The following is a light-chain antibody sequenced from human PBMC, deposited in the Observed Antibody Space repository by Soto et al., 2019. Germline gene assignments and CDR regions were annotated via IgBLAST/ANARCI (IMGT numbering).Light chain of an antibody. Sequence: DIQMTQSPSTLSASVGDRVTITCRASQSISSWLAWYQQKPGKAPKLLIYDASSLESGVPSRFSGSGSGTEFTLTISSLQPDDFATDYCQQYNSYSATFGQGTKVEI. CDR1: QSISSW. V-gene: IGKV1-5*01. CDR3: QQYNSYSAT. J-gene: IGKJ1*01. CDR2: DAS.